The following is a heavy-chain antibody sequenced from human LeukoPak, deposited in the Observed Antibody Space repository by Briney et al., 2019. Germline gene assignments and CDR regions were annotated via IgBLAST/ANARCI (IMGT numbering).Heavy chain of an antibody. J-gene: IGHJ4*02. CDR2: IYSGGST. D-gene: IGHD5-18*01. Sequence: GGSLRLSCAASGVIVSNNYMSWVRQAPGKGLEWISVIYSGGSTYYADSVKGRFTISRDNSKNTLYLQMNSLTAEDTAVYYCTTDLQLWLDYWGQGTLVTVSS. CDR3: TTDLQLWLDY. CDR1: GVIVSNNY. V-gene: IGHV3-53*01.